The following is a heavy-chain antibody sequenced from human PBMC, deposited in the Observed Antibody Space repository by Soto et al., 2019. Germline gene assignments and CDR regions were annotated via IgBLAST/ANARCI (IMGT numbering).Heavy chain of an antibody. CDR1: GFTFSSYW. CDR2: INSDGSRT. CDR3: GVAVAGPTAIGY. J-gene: IGHJ4*02. V-gene: IGHV3-74*01. D-gene: IGHD6-19*01. Sequence: EVQLVESGGGLVQPGGSLRLSCAASGFTFSSYWMHWLPQAPRKGLVWVSRINSDGSRTSYADSVKGRITISRDNGKNTLYLQMNSLRAEDTAVYYCGVAVAGPTAIGYWGQGTLVTVSS.